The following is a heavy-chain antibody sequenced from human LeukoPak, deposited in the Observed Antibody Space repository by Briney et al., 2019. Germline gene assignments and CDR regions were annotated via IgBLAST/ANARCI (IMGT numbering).Heavy chain of an antibody. V-gene: IGHV4-59*13. CDR3: ARYLRQPGTFYLDH. Sequence: SETLSLTCTVSGASISSDYWTWIRQPPGMGLEWIGYIYYSGTTNYNPSIKRRVTMSVDTSRNQFSLELPSVAAADSAVYYCARYLRQPGTFYLDHWGQGTLVTVSS. D-gene: IGHD3-16*01. CDR2: IYYSGTT. J-gene: IGHJ4*02. CDR1: GASISSDY.